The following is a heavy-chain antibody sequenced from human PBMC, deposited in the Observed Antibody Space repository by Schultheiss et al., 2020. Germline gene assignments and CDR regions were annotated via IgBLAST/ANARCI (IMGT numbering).Heavy chain of an antibody. CDR2: IIPIFGTA. Sequence: SVKVSCKASGGTFSSYAISWVRQAPGQGLEWMGGIIPIFGTANYAQKFQGRVTITADESTSTAYMELRSLRSDDTAVYYCAKNSGSYLLTSAFDIWGQGTMVTVSS. J-gene: IGHJ3*02. D-gene: IGHD1-26*01. CDR3: AKNSGSYLLTSAFDI. V-gene: IGHV1-69*13. CDR1: GGTFSSYA.